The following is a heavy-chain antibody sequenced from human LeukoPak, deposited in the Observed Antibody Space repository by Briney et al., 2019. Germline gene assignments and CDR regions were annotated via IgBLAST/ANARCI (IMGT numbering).Heavy chain of an antibody. CDR2: ISGSGVST. V-gene: IGHV3-23*01. Sequence: GGSLRLSCAASGFTFSTYAMSWVRQTPGKGLEWVSAISGSGVSTYYADSVKGRFTISRGNSENTLYLQMNSLRAEDTAVYYCAKDLSGYCSSTSCHYFDYWGQGTLVTVSS. CDR3: AKDLSGYCSSTSCHYFDY. D-gene: IGHD2-2*01. J-gene: IGHJ4*02. CDR1: GFTFSTYA.